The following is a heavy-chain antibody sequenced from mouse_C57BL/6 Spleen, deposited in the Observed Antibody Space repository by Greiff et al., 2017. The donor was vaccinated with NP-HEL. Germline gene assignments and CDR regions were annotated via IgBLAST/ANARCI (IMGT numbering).Heavy chain of an antibody. J-gene: IGHJ4*01. CDR2: IYPGNGDT. Sequence: QVQLQQSGAELVKPGASVKISCKASGYAFSSYWMNWVKQRPGKGLEWIGQIYPGNGDTNYNGNFKGKATLTADKSSSTAYMQLSSLTSEDSAVYFCSRWGSPYAMDYWGQGTSVTVSS. CDR3: SRWGSPYAMDY. CDR1: GYAFSSYW. V-gene: IGHV1-80*01.